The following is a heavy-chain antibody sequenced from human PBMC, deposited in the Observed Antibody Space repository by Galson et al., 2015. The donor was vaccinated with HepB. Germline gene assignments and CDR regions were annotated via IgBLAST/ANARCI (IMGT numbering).Heavy chain of an antibody. J-gene: IGHJ3*02. D-gene: IGHD2-2*01. Sequence: SLRLSCAASGFTFSSYAMSWVRQAPGKGLEWVSAISGSGGSTYYADSVKGRFTISRDNSKNTLYLQMNSLRAEDTAVYYCAKPSRNCSSTSCYVNDAFDIWGQGTMVTVSS. CDR3: AKPSRNCSSTSCYVNDAFDI. V-gene: IGHV3-23*01. CDR1: GFTFSSYA. CDR2: ISGSGGST.